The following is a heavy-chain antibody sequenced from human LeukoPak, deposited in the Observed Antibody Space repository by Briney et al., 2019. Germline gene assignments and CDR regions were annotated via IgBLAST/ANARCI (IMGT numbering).Heavy chain of an antibody. V-gene: IGHV3-48*03. CDR1: GFTFSSYE. CDR3: ARAARIAVAGTYPDY. Sequence: GGSLRLSCAASGFTFSSYEMNWVRQAPGKGLEWVSYIGSSGSTIYYADSVMGRFTISRDNAENSLYLQMNSLGAEDTAVYYCARAARIAVAGTYPDYWGQGTLVTVSS. D-gene: IGHD6-19*01. CDR2: IGSSGSTI. J-gene: IGHJ4*02.